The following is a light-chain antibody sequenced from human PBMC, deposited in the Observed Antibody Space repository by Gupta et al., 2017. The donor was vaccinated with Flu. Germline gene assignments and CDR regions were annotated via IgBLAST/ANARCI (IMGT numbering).Light chain of an antibody. Sequence: QSALTQPASVSGSPGQSMTISCTGTSSDVGDYKSVSWYQQHPGKAPKLMIYDVSYRPSGVSNRFSGAKSGNTASLTISGLQAEDEAEEYCSSYTSSNTLQGIFGGGTRLTVL. J-gene: IGLJ2*01. CDR3: SSYTSSNTLQGI. V-gene: IGLV2-14*03. CDR1: SSDVGDYKS. CDR2: DVS.